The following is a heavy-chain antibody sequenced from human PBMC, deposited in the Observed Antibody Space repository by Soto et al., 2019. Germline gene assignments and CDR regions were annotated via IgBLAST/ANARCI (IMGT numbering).Heavy chain of an antibody. CDR1: GGSISSYY. J-gene: IGHJ3*02. D-gene: IGHD3-9*01. CDR2: IYYSGST. Sequence: SETLSLTCTVSGGSISSYYWSWIRQPPGKGLEWIGYIYYSGSTNYNPSLKSRVTISVDTSKNQFSLKLSSVTAADTAVYYCAGRGAGYYWVGAFDIWGQGTMVTVSS. V-gene: IGHV4-59*01. CDR3: AGRGAGYYWVGAFDI.